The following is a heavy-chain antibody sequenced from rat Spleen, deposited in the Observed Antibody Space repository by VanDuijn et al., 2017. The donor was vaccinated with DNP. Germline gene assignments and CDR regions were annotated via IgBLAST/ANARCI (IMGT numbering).Heavy chain of an antibody. V-gene: IGHV5-31*01. CDR3: ATDIADY. D-gene: IGHD1-2*01. J-gene: IGHJ2*01. CDR2: ITSSGGST. CDR1: GFTFNNYW. Sequence: EVQLVQSGGGLVQPGRSLKLSCAASGFTFNNYWMAWIRQVPGRGLEWVASITSSGGSTYYRDSVKGRFTISRDNAKSTLYLQMDSLRSEDTATYYCATDIADYWGQGVMVTVSS.